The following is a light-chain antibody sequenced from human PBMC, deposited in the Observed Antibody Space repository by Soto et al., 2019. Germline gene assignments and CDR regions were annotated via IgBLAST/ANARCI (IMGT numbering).Light chain of an antibody. J-gene: IGKJ4*01. V-gene: IGKV3-15*01. CDR1: QTVSNN. CDR2: FAS. CDR3: QHYNEWPLT. Sequence: ERVMTQYPATLSVSPGEKATLSCRASQTVSNNLAWYQQKPGQAPRLLIYFASTRATGIPARFSGSGFGTEFTLTISTLQSEDFAVYYCQHYNEWPLTFGGGTKVETK.